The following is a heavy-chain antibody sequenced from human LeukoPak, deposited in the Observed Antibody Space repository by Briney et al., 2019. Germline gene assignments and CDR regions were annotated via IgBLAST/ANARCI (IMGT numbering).Heavy chain of an antibody. CDR3: ARAPPYYYGSGSYYEEYYFDY. V-gene: IGHV3-33*01. Sequence: GGSLRLSCAASGFTFSSYGMHWVRQAPGKGLEWVAVIWYDGSNKYYADSVKGRFTISRDNSKNTLYLQMNSLRAEDTAVYYCARAPPYYYGSGSYYEEYYFDYWGQGTLVTVSS. J-gene: IGHJ4*02. CDR1: GFTFSSYG. CDR2: IWYDGSNK. D-gene: IGHD3-10*01.